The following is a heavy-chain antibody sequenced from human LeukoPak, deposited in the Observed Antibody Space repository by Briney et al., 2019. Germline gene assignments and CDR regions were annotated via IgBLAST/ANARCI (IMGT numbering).Heavy chain of an antibody. CDR1: GFTFSSYG. CDR2: IWYDGSNK. J-gene: IGHJ4*02. CDR3: ARSSYSSGWYSDY. V-gene: IGHV3-33*08. D-gene: IGHD6-19*01. Sequence: GGSLRLSCSASGFTFSSYGMHWVRQAPGKALEWVAVIWYDGSNKYYADSVKGRFTISRDNSKNTLYLQMNSLRAEDTAVYYCARSSYSSGWYSDYWGQGTLVTVSS.